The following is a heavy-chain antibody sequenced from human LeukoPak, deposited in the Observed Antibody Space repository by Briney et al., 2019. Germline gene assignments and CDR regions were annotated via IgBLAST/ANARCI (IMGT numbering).Heavy chain of an antibody. D-gene: IGHD1-14*01. CDR3: AREVEKTGPFDY. CDR1: GGSISSSSYY. CDR2: IYTSGST. J-gene: IGHJ4*02. Sequence: KSSETLSLTCTVSGGSISSSSYYWSWIRQPAGKGLEWIGRIYTSGSTNYNPSLKSRVTMSVDTSKNQFSLKLSSVTAADTAVYYCAREVEKTGPFDYWGQGTLVTVSS. V-gene: IGHV4-61*02.